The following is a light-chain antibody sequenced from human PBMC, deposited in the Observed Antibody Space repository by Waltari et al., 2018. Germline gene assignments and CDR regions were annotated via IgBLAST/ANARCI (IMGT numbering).Light chain of an antibody. CDR1: NIGSYS. CDR3: QVWHADIDPGV. Sequence: SYVLTQPPSVSVAPGETASITCGGDNIGSYSVHWYQQTPGQAPVLVIFYDSDRPSGIPGRFAGSNSGNTATLTITSVEAGDEARYYCQVWHADIDPGVFGTGTEVTVL. CDR2: YDS. V-gene: IGLV3-21*04. J-gene: IGLJ1*01.